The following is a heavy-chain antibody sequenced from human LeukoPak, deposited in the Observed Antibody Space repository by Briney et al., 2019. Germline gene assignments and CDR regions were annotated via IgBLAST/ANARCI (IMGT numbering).Heavy chain of an antibody. J-gene: IGHJ4*02. Sequence: PGGSLRLSCAASGFTVSINYMSWVRQAPGKGLEWVSVIYSGGNTYYADSVKGRFTISRDNSKNTVYLQMNSLRAEDTAVYYCANNGGVAVAGSFDYWGQGTLVTVSS. V-gene: IGHV3-53*01. CDR3: ANNGGVAVAGSFDY. CDR2: IYSGGNT. CDR1: GFTVSINY. D-gene: IGHD6-19*01.